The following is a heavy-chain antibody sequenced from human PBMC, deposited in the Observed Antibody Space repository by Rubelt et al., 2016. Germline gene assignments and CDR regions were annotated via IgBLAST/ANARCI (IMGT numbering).Heavy chain of an antibody. V-gene: IGHV4-39*01. D-gene: IGHD3-10*01. CDR1: GGSISSGGYY. Sequence: QVQLQESGPGLVKPSQTLSLTCTVSGGSISSGGYYWSWIRQPPGKGLEWIGSIYYSGSTYYNPSLKSRVTISVDTSKNQFPLRLTSVTAADTAVYYCARKGDERTFDSWGQGTLVTVSS. CDR2: IYYSGST. CDR3: ARKGDERTFDS. J-gene: IGHJ4*02.